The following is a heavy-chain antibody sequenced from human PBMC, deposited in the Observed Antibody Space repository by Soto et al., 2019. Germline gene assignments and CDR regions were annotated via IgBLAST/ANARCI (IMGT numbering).Heavy chain of an antibody. CDR1: GGSISTVGYY. V-gene: IGHV4-31*03. CDR3: ARDPAP. Sequence: QVQLQESGPGLVKPSQTLSLTCTVSGGSISTVGYYWSWIRQHPGKGLEWIGYIYNSATPYDTPSLKSRVTISVDTSKNQFSLTLSSVTVADTAVYYCARDPAPWGQGALVTVSS. CDR2: IYNSATP. J-gene: IGHJ5*02.